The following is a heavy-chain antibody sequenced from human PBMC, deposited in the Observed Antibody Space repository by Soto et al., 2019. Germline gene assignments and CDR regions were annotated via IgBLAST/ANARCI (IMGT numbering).Heavy chain of an antibody. J-gene: IGHJ4*02. CDR3: AGADYSSSSGHFDY. V-gene: IGHV1-18*01. CDR2: ISAYNGNT. D-gene: IGHD6-6*01. Sequence: AASVKVSCKASGYTFTSYGISWVRQAPGQGLEWMGWISAYNGNTNYAQKLQGRVTMTTDTSTSTAYMELRSLRSDDTAVYYCAGADYSSSSGHFDYWGQGTLVTVSS. CDR1: GYTFTSYG.